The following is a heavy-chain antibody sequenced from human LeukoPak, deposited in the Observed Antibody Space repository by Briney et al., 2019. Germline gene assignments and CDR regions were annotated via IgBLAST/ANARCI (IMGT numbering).Heavy chain of an antibody. Sequence: XGSLRLSCAASGFTFSSHAMSWVRQAPGKGLEWVSSIDISGSNTYYADSVKGRFTISRDNSKNTVYLHMNSLRPDDTAVYYCAKEIRPNDYWGQGTLVTVSS. CDR1: GFTFSSHA. J-gene: IGHJ4*02. D-gene: IGHD4-17*01. CDR3: AKEIRPNDY. V-gene: IGHV3-23*05. CDR2: IDISGSNT.